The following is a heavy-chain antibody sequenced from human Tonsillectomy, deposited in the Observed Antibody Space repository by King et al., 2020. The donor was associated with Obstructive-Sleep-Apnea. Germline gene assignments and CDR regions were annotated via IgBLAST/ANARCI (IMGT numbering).Heavy chain of an antibody. CDR3: AKGNYGSYYGMDV. Sequence: QLVQSGGGFVQPGRSLRLSCAASGFTFDDYAIHWVRQTPGKGLEWVSGISWNSVTIGYADSVKGRFTIPRDNARNSLYLQMNSLRPEDTALYYCAKGNYGSYYGMDVWGQGTTVTVSS. D-gene: IGHD4-17*01. CDR1: GFTFDDYA. J-gene: IGHJ6*02. CDR2: ISWNSVTI. V-gene: IGHV3-9*01.